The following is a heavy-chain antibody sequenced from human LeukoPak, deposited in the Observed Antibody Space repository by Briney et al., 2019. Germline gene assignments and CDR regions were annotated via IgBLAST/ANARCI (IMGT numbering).Heavy chain of an antibody. Sequence: PGGSLRLSCAVSGFTLSNAWMSWVRQAPGKGLEWVGRIKSKTDGGTADYAAPVKGRFTISRYDSKNTLYLQMNTLEIEDTAVYYCSTNSGFSSSWYFFDFWGQGTLVTVST. CDR2: IKSKTDGGTA. J-gene: IGHJ4*02. D-gene: IGHD6-13*01. CDR3: STNSGFSSSWYFFDF. CDR1: GFTLSNAW. V-gene: IGHV3-15*01.